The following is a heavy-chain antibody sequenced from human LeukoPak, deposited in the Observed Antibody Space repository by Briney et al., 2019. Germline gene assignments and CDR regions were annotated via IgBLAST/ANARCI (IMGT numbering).Heavy chain of an antibody. Sequence: GGSLRLSCAASGFTFSSYAMSWVRQAPGKGLEWVSYISTTATTIYYADSVKGRFTISRDNAKNSPYLQMNSLRAEDTAVYYCARVLDGSNDCWGQGTLVTVSS. V-gene: IGHV3-48*04. CDR1: GFTFSSYA. J-gene: IGHJ4*02. CDR2: ISTTATTI. D-gene: IGHD2/OR15-2a*01. CDR3: ARVLDGSNDC.